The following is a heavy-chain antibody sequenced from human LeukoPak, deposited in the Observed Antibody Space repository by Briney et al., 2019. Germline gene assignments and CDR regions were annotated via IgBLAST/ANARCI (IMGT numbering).Heavy chain of an antibody. CDR1: GGSISSNY. D-gene: IGHD3-10*01. CDR3: ARVSPSGFGALSSPIDI. Sequence: SETLSLTCTVSGGSISSNYWTWIRQPAGKGLEWIGRIYTSGSTNYNPSLKRRVTISVDTSKNQFSLKLSSVTAADTAVYYCARVSPSGFGALSSPIDIWGQGTMVTVSS. CDR2: IYTSGST. J-gene: IGHJ3*02. V-gene: IGHV4-4*07.